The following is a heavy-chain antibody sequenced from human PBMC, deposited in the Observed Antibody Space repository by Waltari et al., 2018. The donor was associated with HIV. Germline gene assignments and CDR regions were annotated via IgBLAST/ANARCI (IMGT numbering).Heavy chain of an antibody. Sequence: EVQLVESGGGLVQPGGSLRLSCAASGFTFSSYRKNWVRQDPGKGLEWVSYISSSSSTIYYADSVKGRFTISRDNAKNSLYLQMNSLRAEDTAVYYCARVGAAYFDYWGQGTLVTVSS. V-gene: IGHV3-48*01. CDR1: GFTFSSYR. J-gene: IGHJ4*02. D-gene: IGHD2-15*01. CDR3: ARVGAAYFDY. CDR2: ISSSSSTI.